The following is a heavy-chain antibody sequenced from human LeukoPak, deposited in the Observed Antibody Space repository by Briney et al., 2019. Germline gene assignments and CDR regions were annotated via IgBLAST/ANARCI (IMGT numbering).Heavy chain of an antibody. CDR1: GGSFSGYY. D-gene: IGHD2-8*01. J-gene: IGHJ4*02. CDR3: ARGFTGRANCTNGVCSFDY. Sequence: SETLSLTCAVYGGSFSGYYWSWIRQPPGKGLEWIGEINHSGSTNYNPSLKSRVTISVDTSKNQFSLKLSSVTAADTAVYYCARGFTGRANCTNGVCSFDYWGQGTLVTVSS. CDR2: INHSGST. V-gene: IGHV4-34*01.